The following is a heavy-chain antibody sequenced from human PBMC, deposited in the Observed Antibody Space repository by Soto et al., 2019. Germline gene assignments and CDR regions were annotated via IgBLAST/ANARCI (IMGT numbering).Heavy chain of an antibody. D-gene: IGHD1-7*01. CDR3: ARVWNYVGYYYYGMDV. Sequence: SQTLSLTCAIPGDSVSSNSAAWNWIRQSPSRGLEWLGRTYYRSKWYNDYAVSVKSRITINPDTSKNQFSLQLNSVTPEDTAVYYCARVWNYVGYYYYGMDVWGQGTTVTVSS. J-gene: IGHJ6*02. CDR2: TYYRSKWYN. V-gene: IGHV6-1*01. CDR1: GDSVSSNSAA.